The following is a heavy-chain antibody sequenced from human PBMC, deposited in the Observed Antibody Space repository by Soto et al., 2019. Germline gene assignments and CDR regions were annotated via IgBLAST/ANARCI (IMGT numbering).Heavy chain of an antibody. D-gene: IGHD2-21*01. J-gene: IGHJ6*02. CDR2: IYHSGST. CDR3: ARAPFQGYYGMDV. V-gene: IGHV4-30-4*01. Sequence: QVQLQESGPGLVKPSQTLSLTCTVSGGSISSGDYYWSWIRQPPGKGLEWIGYIYHSGSTYYNPSLKSRVTLSVDRSKNQFSLKLSSVTAADTAVYYCARAPFQGYYGMDVWGQGTTVTVSS. CDR1: GGSISSGDYY.